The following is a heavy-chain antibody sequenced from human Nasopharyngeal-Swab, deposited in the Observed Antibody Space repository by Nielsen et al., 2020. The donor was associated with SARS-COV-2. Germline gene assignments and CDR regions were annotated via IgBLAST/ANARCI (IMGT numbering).Heavy chain of an antibody. CDR2: LYVGGST. J-gene: IGHJ6*03. Sequence: GEALKISCAASGFTVRSNYRTWVRQARGKGLEWLSVLYVGGSTYYADSVKDRVTISRDNSKNTLYLHMNSLSAEDTAVYYCARVRGVAPRNYYYYMDVWCKGTTVTVSS. CDR1: GFTVRSNY. CDR3: ARVRGVAPRNYYYYMDV. V-gene: IGHV3-66*01. D-gene: IGHD2-15*01.